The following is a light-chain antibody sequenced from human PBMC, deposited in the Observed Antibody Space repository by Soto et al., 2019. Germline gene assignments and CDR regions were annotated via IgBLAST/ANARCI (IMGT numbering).Light chain of an antibody. CDR1: QTLNSY. J-gene: IGKJ2*01. V-gene: IGKV1-39*01. CDR3: QQNFSTPPT. CDR2: AAS. Sequence: DIQMTQSHSSLSASVGDRVTITCRASQTLNSYLNWYQQKSPKAPKLLIYAASRLQSGVPSRFNGSGTTTDFTLTIASLQPEEFATYVGQQNFSTPPTFGQGTKL.